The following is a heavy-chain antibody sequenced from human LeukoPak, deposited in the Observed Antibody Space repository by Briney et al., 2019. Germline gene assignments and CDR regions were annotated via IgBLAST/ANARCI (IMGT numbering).Heavy chain of an antibody. V-gene: IGHV4-39*01. CDR1: GGSFSSRNYY. CDR2: IYYSGST. J-gene: IGHJ4*02. D-gene: IGHD1-26*01. CDR3: ARRNRGVVGAPFDY. Sequence: PSETLSLTCSVSGGSFSSRNYYWDWIRQPPGKGLEWIGSIYYSGSTYYNPSLKSPVTIYVDTSKNQFSLKLSSVTAADTGIYYCARRNRGVVGAPFDYWAREPWSPSPQ.